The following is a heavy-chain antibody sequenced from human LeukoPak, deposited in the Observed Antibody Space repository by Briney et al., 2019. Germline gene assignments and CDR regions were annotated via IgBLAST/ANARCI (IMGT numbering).Heavy chain of an antibody. D-gene: IGHD3-22*01. CDR1: GGSISSYY. CDR2: MYYSGST. CDR3: ARHAYYYDRSGSYEAFDI. V-gene: IGHV4-59*08. Sequence: SETLSLTCTVSGGSISSYYWSWIRQPPGKGLEWIGSMYYSGSTNYKPSLKSRVIISVDTSKTQFSLKLSSVTAADTAVYYCARHAYYYDRSGSYEAFDIWGQGTMVTVSS. J-gene: IGHJ3*02.